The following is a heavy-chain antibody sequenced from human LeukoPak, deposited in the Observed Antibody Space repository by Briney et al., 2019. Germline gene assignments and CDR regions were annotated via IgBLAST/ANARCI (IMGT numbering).Heavy chain of an antibody. Sequence: SETLSLTCTVSGGSISSYYWSWIRQPPGKGLEWIGYIYYSGSTNYNPSLKSRVTISVDTSKNQFSLKLSSVTAADTAVYYCARDAVAAAPGYYYYGMDVWGQGTTVTVSS. J-gene: IGHJ6*02. D-gene: IGHD6-13*01. V-gene: IGHV4-59*01. CDR2: IYYSGST. CDR1: GGSISSYY. CDR3: ARDAVAAAPGYYYYGMDV.